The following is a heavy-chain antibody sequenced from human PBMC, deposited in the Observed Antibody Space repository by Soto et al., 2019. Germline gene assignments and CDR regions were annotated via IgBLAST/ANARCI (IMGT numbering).Heavy chain of an antibody. CDR1: GFTFSSYW. CDR2: IKQDGSEK. V-gene: IGHV3-7*01. J-gene: IGHJ3*02. Sequence: PGGSLRLSCAASGFTFSSYWMSWVRQAPGKGLEWVANIKQDGSEKYYVDSVKGRFTISRDNAKNSLYLQMNSLRAEDTAVYYCASIAAAGNSYDAFDIWGQGTMVTVSS. CDR3: ASIAAAGNSYDAFDI. D-gene: IGHD6-13*01.